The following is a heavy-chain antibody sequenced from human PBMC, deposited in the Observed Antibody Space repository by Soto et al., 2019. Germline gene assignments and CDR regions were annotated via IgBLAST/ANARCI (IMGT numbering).Heavy chain of an antibody. CDR2: ISYDGDNK. D-gene: IGHD1-1*01. J-gene: IGHJ6*02. CDR1: GFTFSYHA. V-gene: IGHV3-30-3*01. Sequence: GGSLRLSCAASGFTFSYHALNWVRQAPGKGLEWVAVISYDGDNKYIAEAVKGRLTISRDNPKNTVSLQMNSLRTEDTAMYFWARGKTTSVFSFMDVWGQGPRVTVSS. CDR3: ARGKTTSVFSFMDV.